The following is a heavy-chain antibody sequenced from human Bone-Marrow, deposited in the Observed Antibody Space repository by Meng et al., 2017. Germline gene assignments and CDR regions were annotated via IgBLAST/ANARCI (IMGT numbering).Heavy chain of an antibody. CDR2: IYYSGTT. V-gene: IGHV4-39*01. CDR1: GGSLTSSNYF. CDR3: ARVAYRWGGDCSYFDY. D-gene: IGHD2-21*02. Sequence: QLQLQESGPGLVKPSETLSLTCSFSGGSLTSSNYFWGWIRQPPGKGLDWIGNIYYSGTTYYSPSLKSRVTISVDTSKNQFSLKLSSVTAADTAVYYCARVAYRWGGDCSYFDYWGQGTLVTVSS. J-gene: IGHJ4*02.